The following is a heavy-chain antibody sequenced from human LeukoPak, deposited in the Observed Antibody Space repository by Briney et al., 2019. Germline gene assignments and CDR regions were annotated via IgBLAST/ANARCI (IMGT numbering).Heavy chain of an antibody. CDR1: GDSISSYS. Sequence: SETLSLTCRVSGDSISSYSWSWIRQPPGKGLEWIGYIYYSGSTYYNPSLKSRVTISVDTSKNQFSLKLSSVTAADTAVYYCAGRQVGATGAIDYWGQGTLVIVSS. CDR3: AGRQVGATGAIDY. D-gene: IGHD1-26*01. J-gene: IGHJ4*02. CDR2: IYYSGST. V-gene: IGHV4-30-4*01.